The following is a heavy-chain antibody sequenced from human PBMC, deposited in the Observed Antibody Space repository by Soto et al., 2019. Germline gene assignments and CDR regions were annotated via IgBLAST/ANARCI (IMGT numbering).Heavy chain of an antibody. J-gene: IGHJ3*02. Sequence: EVQLVESGGGLVQPGGSLRLSCAASGFTVSTNYMSWVRQAPGKGLEWVSIIYSGGSTFYADSVEGRFTISRDTSKNTVYLQMNSLRAEDTASYYCARDRTGNSAFDIWGQGTMVTVSS. CDR1: GFTVSTNY. CDR2: IYSGGST. D-gene: IGHD3-10*01. CDR3: ARDRTGNSAFDI. V-gene: IGHV3-66*01.